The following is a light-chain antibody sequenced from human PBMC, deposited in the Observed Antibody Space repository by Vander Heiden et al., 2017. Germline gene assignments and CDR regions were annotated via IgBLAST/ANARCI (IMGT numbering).Light chain of an antibody. Sequence: QSALTLPASVSGSPGLSITISCTGTRSDIRSYNFVSWYQQHQGKNHKLKIYEDNKRPSGVSNRFSGSKSGNTASLTISGLQAEDEADYYCCSYADSSTLIFGRGTKVTVL. V-gene: IGLV2-23*01. J-gene: IGLJ2*01. CDR2: EDN. CDR3: CSYADSSTLI. CDR1: RSDIRSYNF.